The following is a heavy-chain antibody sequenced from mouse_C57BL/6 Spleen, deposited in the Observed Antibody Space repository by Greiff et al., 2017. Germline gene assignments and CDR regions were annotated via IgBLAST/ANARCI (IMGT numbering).Heavy chain of an antibody. D-gene: IGHD1-1*01. V-gene: IGHV5-4*01. CDR1: GFTFSSYA. J-gene: IGHJ4*01. CDR2: ISDGGSYT. CDR3: ARDNYGSSYDYAMDY. Sequence: EVHLVESGGGLVKPGGSLKLSCAASGFTFSSYALSWVRQTPEKRLEWVATISDGGSYTYYPDNVKGRFTISRDNAKNNRYLQMSHLKSEDTAMYYCARDNYGSSYDYAMDYWGQGTSVTVSS.